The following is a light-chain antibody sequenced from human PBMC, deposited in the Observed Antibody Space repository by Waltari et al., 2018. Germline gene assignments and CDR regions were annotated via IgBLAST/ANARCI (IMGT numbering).Light chain of an antibody. CDR3: LQYKSSPFT. CDR1: QAINTY. CDR2: TAY. J-gene: IGKJ3*01. V-gene: IGKV1-17*01. Sequence: DIQMTQSPSSLSASAGDRVTISCRASQAINTYLNWYQQKPGKAPKRLIYTAYNLESGVPSRFSGSGSGTDFTLTISSLQPEDFATYYCLQYKSSPFTFGPGTKLDIK.